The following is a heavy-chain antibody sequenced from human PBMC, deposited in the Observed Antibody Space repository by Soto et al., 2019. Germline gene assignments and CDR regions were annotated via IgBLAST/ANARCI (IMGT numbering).Heavy chain of an antibody. V-gene: IGHV4-59*11. D-gene: IGHD6-13*01. CDR2: LCYSGNT. CDR3: ARAASAGYYYYYMDV. J-gene: IGHJ6*03. Sequence: SETLSLTCTVSGYPITIHCWSWIRQPPGRGLEWIGHLCYSGNTNYNPSLKSRVTISVDTSKNQFSLKLSSVTAADTAVYYCARAASAGYYYYYMDVWGKGTTVTVSS. CDR1: GYPITIHC.